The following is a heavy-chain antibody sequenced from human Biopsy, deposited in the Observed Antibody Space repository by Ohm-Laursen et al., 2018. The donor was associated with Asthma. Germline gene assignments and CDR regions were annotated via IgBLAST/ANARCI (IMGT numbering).Heavy chain of an antibody. CDR1: GFSFDDCA. CDR3: AKSAGYYDSTYYLDF. J-gene: IGHJ4*01. CDR2: ISWNSGNI. D-gene: IGHD3-22*01. V-gene: IGHV3-9*01. Sequence: SLRLSCAASGFSFDDCAMHWVRQAPGKGLEWVSSISWNSGNIDYAVSVKGRFTISRDNTKNSLYLQMQSLRPEDTAFYYCAKSAGYYDSTYYLDFWGRGTLVTVSS.